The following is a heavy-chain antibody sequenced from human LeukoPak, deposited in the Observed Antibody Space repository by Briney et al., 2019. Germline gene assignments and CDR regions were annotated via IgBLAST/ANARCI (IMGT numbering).Heavy chain of an antibody. CDR2: IRYDGSNK. D-gene: IGHD3-10*01. Sequence: GGSLRLSCVASGFTYSSYGIHWVRQAPGKGLEWVAFIRYDGSNKDYADSVKGRLTISRDNSKNTLYLQMNSLRAEDTAGYYCVKDASSGSYIGYYFDYWGQGTLVTVSS. V-gene: IGHV3-30*02. CDR3: VKDASSGSYIGYYFDY. CDR1: GFTYSSYG. J-gene: IGHJ4*02.